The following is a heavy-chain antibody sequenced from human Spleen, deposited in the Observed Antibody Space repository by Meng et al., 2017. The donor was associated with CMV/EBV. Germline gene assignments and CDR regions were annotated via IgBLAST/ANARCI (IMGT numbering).Heavy chain of an antibody. CDR2: LWSDGVKR. Sequence: GESLKISCAASGFTVSSYGLHWVRQAPGKGLEWVAVLWSDGVKRYYGDSVKGRFTISRDNSKKTVYLQMNSLRAEDTAVYYCAKDFAALATYYYGMDVWGQGTTVTVSS. J-gene: IGHJ6*02. D-gene: IGHD6-6*01. CDR3: AKDFAALATYYYGMDV. CDR1: GFTVSSYG. V-gene: IGHV3-33*06.